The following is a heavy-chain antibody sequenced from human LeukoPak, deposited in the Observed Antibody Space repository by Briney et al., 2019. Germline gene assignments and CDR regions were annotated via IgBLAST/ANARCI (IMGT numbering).Heavy chain of an antibody. CDR1: GGSISSGSYY. V-gene: IGHV4-61*02. CDR2: IYTSGST. CDR3: ARGYYGSGSYSSAVP. D-gene: IGHD3-10*01. J-gene: IGHJ5*02. Sequence: SQTLSLTCTVSGGSISSGSYYWSWIRQPAGKGLEWIGRIYTSGSTNYNPSLKSRVTISVDTSKNQFSLKLSSVTAADTAVYYCARGYYGSGSYSSAVPWGQGTLVTVSS.